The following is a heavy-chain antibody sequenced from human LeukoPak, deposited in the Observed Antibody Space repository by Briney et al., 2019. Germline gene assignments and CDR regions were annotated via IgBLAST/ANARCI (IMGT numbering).Heavy chain of an antibody. Sequence: SVKVSCKVSGYTLTELSMHWVRQAPGQGLEWMGRIIPILGIANYAQKFQGRVTITADKSTSTAYMELSSLRSEDTAVYYCASGVAVAGTPSLFDYWGQGTLVTVSS. CDR1: GYTLTELS. CDR2: IIPILGIA. D-gene: IGHD6-19*01. V-gene: IGHV1-69*02. J-gene: IGHJ4*02. CDR3: ASGVAVAGTPSLFDY.